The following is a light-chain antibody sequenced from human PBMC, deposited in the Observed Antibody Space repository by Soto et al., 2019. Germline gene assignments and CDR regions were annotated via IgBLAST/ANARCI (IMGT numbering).Light chain of an antibody. CDR3: KQRARWPPT. J-gene: IGKJ4*01. CDR2: DAS. V-gene: IGKV3-11*01. CDR1: QSITTD. Sequence: EVVMTQSPGTLSLSPGERATLSCRASQSITTDLGWYQQKPGQAPRPLIFDASDRATGIPARFSGSGYGTGFTLTITSLEPEDSAVYFCKQRARWPPTFGGGTKVDIK.